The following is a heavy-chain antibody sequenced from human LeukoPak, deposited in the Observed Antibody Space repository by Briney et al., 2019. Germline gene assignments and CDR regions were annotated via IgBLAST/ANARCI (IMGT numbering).Heavy chain of an antibody. CDR3: SKLVGATMTGDY. D-gene: IGHD1-26*01. V-gene: IGHV3-23*01. CDR2: ISTSGDNT. CDR1: GFTFSAYV. J-gene: IGHJ4*02. Sequence: GGSLRLSCVASGFTFSAYVLTWVRQAPGKGPEWVSSISTSGDNTYYADSVKGRFIISRDNSNNTLYLQMNSLRGEDTAVYFCSKLVGATMTGDYWGQGTLVTVSS.